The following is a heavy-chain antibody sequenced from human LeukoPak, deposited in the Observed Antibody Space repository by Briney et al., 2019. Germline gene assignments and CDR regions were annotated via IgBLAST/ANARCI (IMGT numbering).Heavy chain of an antibody. CDR2: ILYSGTTT. V-gene: IGHV4-59*01. D-gene: IGHD1-1*01. CDR3: ARVGDWNDLVY. CDR1: GDSISPYY. Sequence: KPSETLSLTCTVSGDSISPYYWSWIRQTPGKGLEWIGYILYSGTTTNYNPPLKSRVTISVDTSKNQFSLKLSSVTAADTAVYYCARVGDWNDLVYWGQGTLVTVSS. J-gene: IGHJ4*02.